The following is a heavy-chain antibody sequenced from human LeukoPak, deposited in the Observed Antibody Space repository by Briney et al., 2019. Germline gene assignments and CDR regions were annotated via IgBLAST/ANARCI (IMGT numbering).Heavy chain of an antibody. Sequence: GGSLRLSCEASGFSFPYGMSWVRQAPGKGLEWVSGINWNGGSTGYADSVKGRFTISRDNAKNSLYLQMNSLRAEDTALYYCARKGYCSGGSCYGGDYWGQGTLVTVSS. V-gene: IGHV3-20*04. CDR1: GFSFPYG. D-gene: IGHD2-15*01. CDR3: ARKGYCSGGSCYGGDY. J-gene: IGHJ4*02. CDR2: INWNGGST.